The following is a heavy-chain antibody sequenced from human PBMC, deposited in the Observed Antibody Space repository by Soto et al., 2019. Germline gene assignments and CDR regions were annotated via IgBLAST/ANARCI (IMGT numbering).Heavy chain of an antibody. J-gene: IGHJ4*02. Sequence: QVQLVQSGAEVKKPGSSVKVSCKASGGTFSSFAINWVRQAPGQGLEWMGGIIPIFGTTNSAQKFQGRVTITADESTSTAYMALSSLRSEYTAIYYCARAEIYDFWSGPPENWGQGTLVTVSS. CDR1: GGTFSSFA. CDR3: ARAEIYDFWSGPPEN. V-gene: IGHV1-69*12. CDR2: IIPIFGTT. D-gene: IGHD3-3*01.